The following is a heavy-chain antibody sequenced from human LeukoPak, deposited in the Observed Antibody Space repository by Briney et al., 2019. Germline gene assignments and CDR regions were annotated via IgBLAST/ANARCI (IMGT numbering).Heavy chain of an antibody. D-gene: IGHD1-26*01. J-gene: IGHJ6*03. Sequence: PSETLSLTCIVSGYSISSGYYWGWIRQPPGKGLEWIGSIYHSGSTNYNPSLKSRVTMSVDTSKDQFSLKLSSVTAADTAVYYCARGGGNYLVDYYMDVWGKGTTVTVSS. CDR1: GYSISSGYY. CDR3: ARGGGNYLVDYYMDV. V-gene: IGHV4-38-2*02. CDR2: IYHSGST.